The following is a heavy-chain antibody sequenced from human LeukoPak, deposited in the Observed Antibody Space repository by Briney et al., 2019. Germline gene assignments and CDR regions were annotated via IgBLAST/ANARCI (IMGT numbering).Heavy chain of an antibody. Sequence: PGGSLRLSCAASGFTVNNAWMSWVRQAPGKGLEWVARIKSKADGGTTDYTAPMKGRFTIPRDDSKNTLYLQMNSLKTEDTAVYYCAASIAAPGAFDYWGQGTLVTVSS. V-gene: IGHV3-15*01. D-gene: IGHD6-25*01. CDR2: IKSKADGGTT. CDR3: AASIAAPGAFDY. CDR1: GFTVNNAW. J-gene: IGHJ4*02.